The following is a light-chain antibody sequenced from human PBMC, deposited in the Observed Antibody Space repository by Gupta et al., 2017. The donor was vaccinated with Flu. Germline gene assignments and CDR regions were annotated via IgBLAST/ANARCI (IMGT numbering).Light chain of an antibody. CDR1: SGEVGSDNL. J-gene: IGLJ1*01. CDR2: DIA. CDR3: SAYAGSSIYV. V-gene: IGLV2-23*02. Sequence: QSALAQPASVSGSPGQSITISCTGTSGEVGSDNLASCHQPHTWKPNNLIFYDIARRPAGLASLFSASRSGNTASPTTSAPTEEDVGDYYASAYAGSSIYVFGAGTKVTVL.